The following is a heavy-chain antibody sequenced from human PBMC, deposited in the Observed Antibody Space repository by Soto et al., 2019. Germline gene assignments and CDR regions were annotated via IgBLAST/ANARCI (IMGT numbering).Heavy chain of an antibody. CDR3: ARDGGQWIPSGLFDI. V-gene: IGHV3-30-3*01. CDR2: ISYDGSNK. J-gene: IGHJ3*02. Sequence: VQLVESGGGVVQPGRSLRLSCAASGFTFSSYAMHWVRQAPGKGLEWVAVISYDGSNKYYADSVKGRFTISRDNSKNTLYLQMNSLRAEDTAVYYCARDGGQWIPSGLFDIWGQGTMVTVSS. CDR1: GFTFSSYA. D-gene: IGHD6-19*01.